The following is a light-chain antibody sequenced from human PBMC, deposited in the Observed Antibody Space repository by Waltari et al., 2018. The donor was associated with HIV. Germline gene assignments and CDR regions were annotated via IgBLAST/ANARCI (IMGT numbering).Light chain of an antibody. J-gene: IGLJ1*01. Sequence: SYEPPPPLSVSVSPGQTASITCTGDKLGYSSARQYQQKQGPSPVLVIYQDSKRPSGITERFSGSNSGNTATLTSSGTQAMDEADYYCQAWDSSTGLYVFGTGTKVTVL. CDR2: QDS. CDR1: KLGYSS. CDR3: QAWDSSTGLYV. V-gene: IGLV3-1*01.